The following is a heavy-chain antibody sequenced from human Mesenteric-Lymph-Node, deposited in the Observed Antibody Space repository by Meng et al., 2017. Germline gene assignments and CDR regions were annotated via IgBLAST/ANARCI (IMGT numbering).Heavy chain of an antibody. Sequence: GESLKISCAASGFTFSSYSMNWVRQAPGKGLEWVSSISSSSSYIYYADSVKGRFTISRDNAKNSLYLQMNSLRAEDTAVYYCARGLGYGDFDYWGQGTVVTVSS. J-gene: IGHJ4*02. V-gene: IGHV3-21*04. CDR3: ARGLGYGDFDY. CDR1: GFTFSSYS. D-gene: IGHD4-17*01. CDR2: ISSSSSYI.